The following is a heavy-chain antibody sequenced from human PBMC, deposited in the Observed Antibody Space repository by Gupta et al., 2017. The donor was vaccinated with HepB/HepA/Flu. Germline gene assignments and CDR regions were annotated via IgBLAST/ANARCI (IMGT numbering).Heavy chain of an antibody. CDR3: ARGHYYDSSGYYSARAALQKPGSFDY. Sequence: QVQLQQWGAGLLKPSETLSLTCAVYGGSFSGYYWRWIRQPPGKGLEWVGEINHSGSTNYNPSLKSRVTISVDTSNNQFSLKLSSVTAADTAVYYCARGHYYDSSGYYSARAALQKPGSFDYWGQGTLVTVSS. J-gene: IGHJ4*02. V-gene: IGHV4-34*01. CDR2: INHSGST. CDR1: GGSFSGYY. D-gene: IGHD3-22*01.